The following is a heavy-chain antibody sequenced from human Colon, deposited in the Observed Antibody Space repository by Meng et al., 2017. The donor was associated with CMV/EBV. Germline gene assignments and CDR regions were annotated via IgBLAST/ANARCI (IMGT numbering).Heavy chain of an antibody. CDR3: ARGDYYDSSGLDY. CDR1: GYTFKRYA. J-gene: IGHJ4*02. Sequence: VRVGQPWSELEKLGASVKVSCKVSGYTFKRYAMNWVRQAPGQGLEWMGWINPNTGNPTYAQGFTGRFVFSLDTSVSTAYLQISILKAEDTAVYYCARGDYYDSSGLDYWGQGTLVTVSS. D-gene: IGHD3-22*01. V-gene: IGHV7-4-1*02. CDR2: INPNTGNP.